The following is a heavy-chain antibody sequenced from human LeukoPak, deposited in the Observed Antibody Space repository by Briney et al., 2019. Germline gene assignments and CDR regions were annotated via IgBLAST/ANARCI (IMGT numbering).Heavy chain of an antibody. CDR1: GYTFTSYD. CDR2: MNPNSGNT. Sequence: RASVKVSCKASGYTFTSYDINWVRQATGQGLEWMGWMNPNSGNTGYAQKFQGRITMTRNTSISTAYMELSSLTSEDTAVYYCARIAAAGNRRSNYWGQGTLVTVSS. D-gene: IGHD6-13*01. V-gene: IGHV1-8*01. J-gene: IGHJ4*02. CDR3: ARIAAAGNRRSNY.